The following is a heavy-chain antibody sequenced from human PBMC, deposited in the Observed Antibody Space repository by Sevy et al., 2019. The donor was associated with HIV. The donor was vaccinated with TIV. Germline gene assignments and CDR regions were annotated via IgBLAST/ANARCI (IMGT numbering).Heavy chain of an antibody. J-gene: IGHJ4*01. CDR3: ARDGGYSIKWYPLY. V-gene: IGHV3-30-3*01. CDR1: GFAFSSHA. CDR2: ISYEGTGT. Sequence: GSLRLSCSASGFAFSSHAMHLVRQGPGKGLGGVAVISYEGTGTFFAASVEGRFTISRDNSKNMLSLQINSLRPEDTAVYYCARDGGYSIKWYPLYWGHGTLVTVSS. D-gene: IGHD6-13*01.